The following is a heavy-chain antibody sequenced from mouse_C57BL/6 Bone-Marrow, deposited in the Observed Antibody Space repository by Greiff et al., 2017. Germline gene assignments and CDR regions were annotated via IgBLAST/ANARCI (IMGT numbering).Heavy chain of an antibody. CDR2: IHPNRGST. V-gene: IGHV1-64*01. Sequence: QVQLQQPGAELVKPGASVKLSCKASGYTFTSYWMHWVKQRPGHGLEWIGMIHPNRGSTNYNEKFKSKATLTVDKSSSTAYMQLSSLTSEDSAVXYCARRPLYYEYDGWDFEVWGTETTVTVSS. CDR3: ARRPLYYEYDGWDFEV. D-gene: IGHD2-4*01. J-gene: IGHJ1*03. CDR1: GYTFTSYW.